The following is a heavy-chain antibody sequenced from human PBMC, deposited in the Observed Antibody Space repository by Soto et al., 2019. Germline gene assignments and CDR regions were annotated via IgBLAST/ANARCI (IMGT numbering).Heavy chain of an antibody. D-gene: IGHD4-17*01. Sequence: WTWIRQPPGKGLEWIGYIYYSGRTNYNPSLKRRVSISVDTSKNHFSLQLRSVTAADTAVYYCARFGVDDFGDYGGFYYWSQGTLVTVSS. CDR3: ARFGVDDFGDYGGFYY. CDR2: IYYSGRT. J-gene: IGHJ4*02. V-gene: IGHV4-61*03.